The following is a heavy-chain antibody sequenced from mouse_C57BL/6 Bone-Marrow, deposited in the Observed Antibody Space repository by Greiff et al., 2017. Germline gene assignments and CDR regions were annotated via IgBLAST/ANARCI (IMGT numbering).Heavy chain of an antibody. CDR3: TRERGYGSSPYYFDY. V-gene: IGHV5-9-1*02. CDR1: GFTFSSYA. Sequence: EVQLQESGEGLVKPGGSLKLSCAASGFTFSSYAMSWVRQTPEKRLEWVAYISSGGDYIYYADTVKGRFPISRDNARNTLYLQMSSLKSEDTAMYYCTRERGYGSSPYYFDYWGQGTTLTVSS. CDR2: ISSGGDYI. D-gene: IGHD1-1*01. J-gene: IGHJ2*01.